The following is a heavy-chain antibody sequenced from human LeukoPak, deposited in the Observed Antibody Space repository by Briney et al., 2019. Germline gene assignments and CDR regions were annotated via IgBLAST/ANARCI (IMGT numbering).Heavy chain of an antibody. CDR1: GFTFSNCA. V-gene: IGHV3-23*01. J-gene: IGHJ4*02. CDR3: AKGKVVTGIDY. D-gene: IGHD2-21*02. Sequence: VGSLRLSCAASGFTFSNCAMSWVRQAPGKGLEWVSAISGGGGSTYYADSVKGRFTISRDNSKNTLFLQMNSLRAEDTAVYYCAKGKVVTGIDYWGQGTLVTVFS. CDR2: ISGGGGST.